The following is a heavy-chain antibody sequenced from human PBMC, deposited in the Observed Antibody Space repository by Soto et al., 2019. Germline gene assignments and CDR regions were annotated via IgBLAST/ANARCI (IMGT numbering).Heavy chain of an antibody. CDR2: ISVSGNII. CDR1: GFTFSTYE. Sequence: LRLSCAAPGFTFSTYEFNWVRQAPGRGLEWISYISVSGNIIKYAESVKGRFTISRDNADNSLHLHMSNLRVDDTALYFCVRDTMRASAAASLDYWGQGTQVTVSS. V-gene: IGHV3-48*03. D-gene: IGHD2-2*01. J-gene: IGHJ4*02. CDR3: VRDTMRASAAASLDY.